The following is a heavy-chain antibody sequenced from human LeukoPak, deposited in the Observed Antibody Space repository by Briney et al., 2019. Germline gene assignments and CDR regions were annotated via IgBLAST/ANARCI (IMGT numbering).Heavy chain of an antibody. CDR2: ISYDGSNK. J-gene: IGHJ4*02. CDR3: AKDNHGSGVPDY. Sequence: GGSLRLSCAASGFTFSSYGMHWVRQAPGKGLEWVAVISYDGSNKYYADSVKGRLTISRDNSKNTLYLQMNSLRAEDTAVYYCAKDNHGSGVPDYWGQGTLVTVSS. CDR1: GFTFSSYG. D-gene: IGHD3-10*01. V-gene: IGHV3-30*18.